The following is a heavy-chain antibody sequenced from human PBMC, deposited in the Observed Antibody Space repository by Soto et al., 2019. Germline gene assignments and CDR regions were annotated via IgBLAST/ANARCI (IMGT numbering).Heavy chain of an antibody. J-gene: IGHJ5*01. Sequence: SETLSLTCTVSGGSISSYYWSWIRQPPGKGLEWIGYIYYSGSTNYNPSLKSRVTISVDTSKNQFSLKLSSVTAADTAVYYCARFFCCYNFGGQNLFYSCGQGSLVPGSS. V-gene: IGHV4-59*01. CDR2: IYYSGST. D-gene: IGHD3-10*01. CDR1: GGSISSYY. CDR3: ARFFCCYNFGGQNLFYS.